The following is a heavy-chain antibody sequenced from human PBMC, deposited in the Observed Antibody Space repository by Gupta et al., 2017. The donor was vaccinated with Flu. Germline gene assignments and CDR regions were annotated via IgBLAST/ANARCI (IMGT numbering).Heavy chain of an antibody. D-gene: IGHD6-19*01. V-gene: IGHV3-23*01. CDR2: ISASGATT. Sequence: EVQLLESGGGLVQPGGSLRLSCAASGFTFSSYAMTWVRQAPGQGLDWVSTISASGATTYHADSVKGRFTISRDNSKNTLSLQMFSLRAEDTAIYYCAKATVPATTAPFDYWGQGTLVTVSS. CDR3: AKATVPATTAPFDY. CDR1: GFTFSSYA. J-gene: IGHJ4*02.